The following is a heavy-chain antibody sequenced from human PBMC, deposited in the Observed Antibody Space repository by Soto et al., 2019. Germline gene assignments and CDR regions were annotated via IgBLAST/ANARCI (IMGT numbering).Heavy chain of an antibody. CDR2: IYSGGDT. D-gene: IGHD4-17*01. J-gene: IGHJ4*02. CDR1: GFAVSANY. Sequence: EAHLVGSGGGLVQPGGSLRLSCAASGFAVSANYLSWVRQAPGKGLEWVSLIYSGGDTDYADSVRGRHTISRENSKNTLYLQINSLKAGDTAVYYCATRMTTAPYWGQGALVNVSS. CDR3: ATRMTTAPY. V-gene: IGHV3-66*01.